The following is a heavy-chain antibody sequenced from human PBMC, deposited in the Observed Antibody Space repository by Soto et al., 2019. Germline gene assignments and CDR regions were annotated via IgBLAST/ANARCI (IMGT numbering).Heavy chain of an antibody. D-gene: IGHD2-21*02. V-gene: IGHV2-5*02. CDR1: AFSLSTGGVG. Sequence: QITLKESGPTLVKPTQTLTLTCTFSAFSLSTGGVGVGWIRQPPGKPLEWLALIYWDDDKRYSPSLRSRLTITKDTSKNQVVLTMTNMDPVDTATYYCIQSRCGGDCLQSYASYYYYGMDVWGQGTTVTVSS. J-gene: IGHJ6*02. CDR2: IYWDDDK. CDR3: IQSRCGGDCLQSYASYYYYGMDV.